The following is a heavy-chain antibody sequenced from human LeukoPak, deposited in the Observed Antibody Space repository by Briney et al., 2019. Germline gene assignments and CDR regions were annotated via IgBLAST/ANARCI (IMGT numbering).Heavy chain of an antibody. CDR1: GFSISSSA. CDR3: ARGRAVADFPGF. J-gene: IGHJ4*02. Sequence: GGSLRLSCAASGFSISSSAMNWVRQAPGKGLVWVSRINTDGRSTTYADSVTGRFTISRDNAKNTLYLQMNSLRAEDTAVYYCARGRAVADFPGFWGQGTLVTVSS. V-gene: IGHV3-74*01. D-gene: IGHD6-19*01. CDR2: INTDGRST.